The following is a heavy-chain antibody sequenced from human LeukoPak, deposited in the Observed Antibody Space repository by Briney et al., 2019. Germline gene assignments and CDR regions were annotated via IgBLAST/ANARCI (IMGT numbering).Heavy chain of an antibody. V-gene: IGHV1-69*05. J-gene: IGHJ4*02. D-gene: IGHD3-16*01. CDR2: IIPIFGTA. CDR1: GGTFSSYA. Sequence: ASVKVSCKASGGTFSSYAISWVRQAPGQGLEWMGGIIPIFGTADYAQKFQGRVTITTDESTSTAYMELSSLRSEDTAVYYCARDRDSVGAGYFDYWGQGTLVTVSS. CDR3: ARDRDSVGAGYFDY.